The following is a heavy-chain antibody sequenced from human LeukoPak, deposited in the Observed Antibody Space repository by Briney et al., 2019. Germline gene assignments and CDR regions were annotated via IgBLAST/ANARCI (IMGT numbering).Heavy chain of an antibody. D-gene: IGHD3-16*01. Sequence: SETLSLTCTVSGGSISSYYWSWIRQPPGKGLEWIGYIYYSGSTNYNPSLKSRVTISVDTSKSQFSLKLSSVTAADTAVYYCARSLGGDFDYWGQGTLVTVSS. CDR1: GGSISSYY. CDR2: IYYSGST. CDR3: ARSLGGDFDY. V-gene: IGHV4-59*01. J-gene: IGHJ4*02.